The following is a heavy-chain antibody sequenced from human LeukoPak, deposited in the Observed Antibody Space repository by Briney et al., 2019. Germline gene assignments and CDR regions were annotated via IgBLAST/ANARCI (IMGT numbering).Heavy chain of an antibody. D-gene: IGHD6-19*01. Sequence: SETLSLTCAVYGGSVSGYYWSWIRQPPGKGLEWIGEINHSGSTNYNPSLKSRVTISVDTSKNQFSLKLSSVTAADTAVYYCARYGWYTDYWGQGTLVTVSS. CDR1: GGSVSGYY. CDR3: ARYGWYTDY. J-gene: IGHJ4*02. CDR2: INHSGST. V-gene: IGHV4-34*01.